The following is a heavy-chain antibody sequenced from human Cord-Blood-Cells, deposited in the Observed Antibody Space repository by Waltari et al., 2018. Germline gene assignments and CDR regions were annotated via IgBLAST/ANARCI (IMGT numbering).Heavy chain of an antibody. V-gene: IGHV3-73*02. CDR2: IRSKANSYAT. CDR1: GFTFSGSA. Sequence: EVQLVESVGGLVQPGGSLKLSCAASGFTFSGSAMHWVRQASGKGREGVSRIRSKANSYATAYDASVKGRFTISRDDYKNTAYRQMNSLKTEDTAVYYCTRPDFAGTHSFDIWGQGTMVTVSS. D-gene: IGHD3-3*01. J-gene: IGHJ3*02. CDR3: TRPDFAGTHSFDI.